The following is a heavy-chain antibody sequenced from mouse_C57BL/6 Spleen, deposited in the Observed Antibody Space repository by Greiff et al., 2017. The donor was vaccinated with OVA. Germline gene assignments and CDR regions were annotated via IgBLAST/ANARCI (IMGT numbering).Heavy chain of an antibody. D-gene: IGHD2-1*01. J-gene: IGHJ3*01. CDR3: TSNYVAY. V-gene: IGHV14-4*01. CDR2: IDPENGDT. CDR1: GFNIKDDY. Sequence: EVQLQHSGAELVRPGASVKLSCTASGFNIKDDYMHWVKQRPEQGLEWIGWIDPENGDTEYASKFQGKATITADTSSNTAYLQLSSLTSEDTAVYYCTSNYVAYWGQGTLVTVSA.